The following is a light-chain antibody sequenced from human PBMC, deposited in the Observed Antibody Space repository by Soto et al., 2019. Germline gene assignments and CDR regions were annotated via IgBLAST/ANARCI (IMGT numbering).Light chain of an antibody. Sequence: QSVLTQPASVSGSPGQPITISCTGTSSDVGAYNYVSWYQQYPGKAPKLMIYDVTDRPSGVSNRFSGSKSGNTASLTISGLQAEDEADYYCSSYTSSIVVFGGGTKVTVL. CDR3: SSYTSSIVV. CDR2: DVT. J-gene: IGLJ2*01. CDR1: SSDVGAYNY. V-gene: IGLV2-14*01.